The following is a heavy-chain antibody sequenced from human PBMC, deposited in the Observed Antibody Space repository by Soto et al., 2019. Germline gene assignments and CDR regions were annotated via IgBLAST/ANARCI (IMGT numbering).Heavy chain of an antibody. CDR3: ARQIYDSDTGPNFQYYFDS. CDR2: IDPSDSQT. Sequence: GESLKISCKGSGDSFAGYWITWVRQKPWKGLEGMGRIDPSDSQTYYSPSFRGHVTISATKSITTVFLQWSSLRASDTAMYYCARQIYDSDTGPNFQYYFDSWGQGTPVTVSS. CDR1: GDSFAGYW. V-gene: IGHV5-10-1*01. D-gene: IGHD3-22*01. J-gene: IGHJ4*02.